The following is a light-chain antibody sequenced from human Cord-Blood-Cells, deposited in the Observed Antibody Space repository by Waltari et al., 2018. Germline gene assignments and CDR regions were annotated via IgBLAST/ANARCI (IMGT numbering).Light chain of an antibody. CDR3: SSYTSSSTWV. V-gene: IGLV2-14*03. Sequence: QSALTQPASVSGSPGQSITLSCTGTSSDVGGYNYVSWYQQHPGKDPKLMIYDVSNRPSGVCNRLTGSKAGNTASLTISGHQAEDEADYYCSSYTSSSTWVFGGGTKLTVL. J-gene: IGLJ3*02. CDR2: DVS. CDR1: SSDVGGYNY.